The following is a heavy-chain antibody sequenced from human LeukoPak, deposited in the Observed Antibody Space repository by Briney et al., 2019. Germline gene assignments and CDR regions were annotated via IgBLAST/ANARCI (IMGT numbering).Heavy chain of an antibody. J-gene: IGHJ4*02. Sequence: GSLRLSCSASGFTFSSYAMHWVRQAPGKGLEYVSAISSNGGSTYYADSVKGRFTISRDNSKNTLYLQMSSLRAEDTAVYYCVKDRGVLRYFDWLPSLDYWGQGTLVTVSS. CDR2: ISSNGGST. CDR3: VKDRGVLRYFDWLPSLDY. V-gene: IGHV3-64D*06. CDR1: GFTFSSYA. D-gene: IGHD3-9*01.